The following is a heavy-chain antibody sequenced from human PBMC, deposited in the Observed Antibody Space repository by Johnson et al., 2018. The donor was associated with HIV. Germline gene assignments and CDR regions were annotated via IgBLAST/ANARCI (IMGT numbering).Heavy chain of an antibody. D-gene: IGHD3-3*01. CDR2: INWNSGRT. J-gene: IGHJ3*02. V-gene: IGHV3-20*04. Sequence: VQLVESGGGVVRPGDSLRLSCVASGFTFDDYGMNWVRLVPGKGLEWVAGINWNSGRTGSAASLKGRFTISRDNPKHSVHLEMNSLRADDTALYYCAKDLRITIFGVVPPHDAFDIWGQGTMVTVSS. CDR1: GFTFDDYG. CDR3: AKDLRITIFGVVPPHDAFDI.